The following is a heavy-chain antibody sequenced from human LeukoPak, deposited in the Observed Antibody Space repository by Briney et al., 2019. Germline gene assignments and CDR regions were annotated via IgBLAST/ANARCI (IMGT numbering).Heavy chain of an antibody. CDR3: AKDPRDYPNPDAFDI. J-gene: IGHJ3*02. V-gene: IGHV3-23*01. Sequence: GGSLRLSCAASGFTFSSYGMSWVRQAPGKGLEWVSAISGSGGSTYYADSVKGRFTISRDNSKNTLYLQMNSLRAEDTAVYYCAKDPRDYPNPDAFDIWGQGTMVTVSS. CDR2: ISGSGGST. D-gene: IGHD4-17*01. CDR1: GFTFSSYG.